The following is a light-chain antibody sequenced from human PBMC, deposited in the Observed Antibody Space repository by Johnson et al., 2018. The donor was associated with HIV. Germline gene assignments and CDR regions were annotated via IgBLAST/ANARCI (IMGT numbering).Light chain of an antibody. CDR3: GTWDSSLSAGV. Sequence: HSVLTQPPSVSAAPGQKVTISCSGSSSNIGNNYVSWYQQLPGTAPKLLIYENNKRPSGIPDRFSGSKSGTSATLGITGLQTGDEADYYCGTWDSSLSAGVFGPGTKFTVL. V-gene: IGLV1-51*02. CDR1: SSNIGNNY. CDR2: ENN. J-gene: IGLJ1*01.